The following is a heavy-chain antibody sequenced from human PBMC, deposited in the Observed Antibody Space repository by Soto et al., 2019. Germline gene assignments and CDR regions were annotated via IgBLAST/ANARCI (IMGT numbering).Heavy chain of an antibody. D-gene: IGHD3-22*01. J-gene: IGHJ6*02. CDR3: TRTSARDYYDSSGYYSSGMDV. CDR1: GFTFSGSA. Sequence: LRLSCAASGFTFSGSAMHWVRQASGKGLEWVGRIRSKANSYATAYAASVKGRFTISRDDSKNTAYLQMNSLKTEDTAVYYCTRTSARDYYDSSGYYSSGMDVWGQGTTVTVSS. V-gene: IGHV3-73*01. CDR2: IRSKANSYAT.